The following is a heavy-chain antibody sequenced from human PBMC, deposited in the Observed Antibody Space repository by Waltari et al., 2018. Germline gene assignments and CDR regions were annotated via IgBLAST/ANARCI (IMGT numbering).Heavy chain of an antibody. CDR2: SNPDGSLT. CDR3: VLYSSELLGDC. CDR1: GFTFSSYW. Sequence: EVLLVESGGGLVQPGGSLRLSCAASGFTFSSYWMHWVRQAPGKGLVAVSHSNPDGSLTSNPDFGKGRFTSARDNAKNTLFLQMNSLRAEDTAVYYCVLYSSELLGDCWGQGTLVTVSS. D-gene: IGHD6-25*01. V-gene: IGHV3-74*01. J-gene: IGHJ4*02.